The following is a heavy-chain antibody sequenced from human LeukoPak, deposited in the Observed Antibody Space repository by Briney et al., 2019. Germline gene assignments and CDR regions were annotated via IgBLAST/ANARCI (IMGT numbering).Heavy chain of an antibody. CDR1: GFTFSNHG. CDR2: VSGSGGST. Sequence: GGSLRLSCAASGFTFSNHGMNWVRQAPGKGLEWLSGVSGSGGSTYYADSVKGRFTISRDNSKNTLYLQMNSLRAEDTAVYYCAKRSVPSYYYGSGSYTPDYWGQGTLVTVSS. D-gene: IGHD3-10*01. V-gene: IGHV3-23*01. CDR3: AKRSVPSYYYGSGSYTPDY. J-gene: IGHJ4*02.